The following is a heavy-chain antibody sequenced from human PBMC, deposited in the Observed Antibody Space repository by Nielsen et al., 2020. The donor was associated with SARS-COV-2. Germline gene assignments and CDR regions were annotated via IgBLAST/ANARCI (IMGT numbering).Heavy chain of an antibody. CDR1: GFTFSSYS. CDR3: ARGGVYYYYMDV. J-gene: IGHJ6*03. CDR2: ISSSSSYI. Sequence: GESLKISCAASGFTFSSYSMNWVRQAPGKGLEWVSSISSSSSYIYYADSVKGRFTISRDNAKNSLYLQMNSLRAEDTAVYYCARGGVYYYYMDVWGKGTTVTVSS. V-gene: IGHV3-21*01. D-gene: IGHD3-16*01.